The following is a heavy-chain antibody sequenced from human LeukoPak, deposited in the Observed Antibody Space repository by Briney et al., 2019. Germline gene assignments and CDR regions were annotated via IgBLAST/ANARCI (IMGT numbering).Heavy chain of an antibody. CDR1: GGTFSSYA. D-gene: IGHD1-26*01. CDR2: IIPILGIA. CDR3: ARAPQGAPSFYFDY. J-gene: IGHJ4*02. V-gene: IGHV1-69*04. Sequence: ASVKVSCKASGGTFSSYAISWVRQAPGQGLEWMGRIIPILGIANYAQKFQGRVTITADKSTSTAYMELSSLRAEGTAVYYCARAPQGAPSFYFDYWGQGTLVTVSS.